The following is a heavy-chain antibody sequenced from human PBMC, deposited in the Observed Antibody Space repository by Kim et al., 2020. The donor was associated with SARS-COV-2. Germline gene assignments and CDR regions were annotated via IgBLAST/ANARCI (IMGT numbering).Heavy chain of an antibody. CDR3: VSEREIERVVFFVY. V-gene: IGHV1-18*04. Sequence: ASVKVSCKTSGYNFVDYGISWVRQAPGQGLEWMGWISAFYGTTNYAQSLQGRVTLTRDTFTNTAYMELRSLSSDDTAVYYCVSEREIERVVFFVYWGQGTLVTVSS. CDR2: ISAFYGTT. CDR1: GYNFVDYG. J-gene: IGHJ4*02. D-gene: IGHD1-26*01.